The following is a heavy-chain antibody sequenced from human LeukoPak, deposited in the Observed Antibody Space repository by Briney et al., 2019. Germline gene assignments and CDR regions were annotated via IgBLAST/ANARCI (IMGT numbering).Heavy chain of an antibody. V-gene: IGHV3-74*01. J-gene: IGHJ3*01. CDR2: IDSDASRT. Sequence: GGSLRLSCAASGFTFNNYWIHWVRQVPGKDLVWVSRIDSDASRTNYADSVKGRFTISRDNVKNMVYLQMSSLSVEDTAVYYCARYCNGDTCDGALDLWGQGTLVTVSS. CDR3: ARYCNGDTCDGALDL. CDR1: GFTFNNYW. D-gene: IGHD2-15*01.